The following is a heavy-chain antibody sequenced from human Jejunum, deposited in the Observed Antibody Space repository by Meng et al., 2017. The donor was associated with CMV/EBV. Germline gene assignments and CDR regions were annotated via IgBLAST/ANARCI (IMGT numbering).Heavy chain of an antibody. V-gene: IGHV4-30-4*01. Sequence: QAQRQECGPGLVEPPRTPLLTCTGPGGSMGSGNYYWSSIRQPPGKGLEWIGYIHHSGSAYYNPSLKGRVSISVDTSKNQFSLNLNSMTAADTAVYYCASFDHIPRRNYFDYWGQGTLVTVSS. CDR3: ASFDHIPRRNYFDY. CDR2: IHHSGSA. D-gene: IGHD2-21*01. CDR1: GGSMGSGNYY. J-gene: IGHJ4*02.